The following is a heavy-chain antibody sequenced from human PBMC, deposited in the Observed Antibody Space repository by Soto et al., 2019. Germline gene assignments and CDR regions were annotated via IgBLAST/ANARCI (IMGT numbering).Heavy chain of an antibody. CDR2: ISGSGVSS. Sequence: GGSLRLSCAASGFTFTSYAMTWVRQAPGKGLEWVSAISGSGVSSYSADSVKGRFTISRDNSKNTLYLQMNSLRAEDTAVYYCAKDAVVVAATYDYYMDVWGKGTTVTVSS. CDR3: AKDAVVVAATYDYYMDV. J-gene: IGHJ6*03. D-gene: IGHD2-15*01. V-gene: IGHV3-23*01. CDR1: GFTFTSYA.